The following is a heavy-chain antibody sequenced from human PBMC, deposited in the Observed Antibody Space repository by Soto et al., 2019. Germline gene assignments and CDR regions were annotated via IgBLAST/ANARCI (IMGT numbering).Heavy chain of an antibody. CDR1: GFTFTDHY. CDR2: SRNRANSYST. Sequence: EVQLVESGGGLVQPGGSLRLSCAASGFTFTDHYMDWVRQAPGKGLEWVGRSRNRANSYSTEYAASVKGRFTISRDDSKNSLYLQMNSLITDDTAVYYCASSGSYQHFDYWGLGTLVTVSS. D-gene: IGHD1-26*01. CDR3: ASSGSYQHFDY. V-gene: IGHV3-72*01. J-gene: IGHJ4*02.